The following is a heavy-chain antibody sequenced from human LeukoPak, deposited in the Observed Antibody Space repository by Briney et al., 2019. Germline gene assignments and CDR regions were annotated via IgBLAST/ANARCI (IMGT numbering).Heavy chain of an antibody. D-gene: IGHD1-1*01. Sequence: GGSLRLSCAASGFTFNGYSINWVRQAPGKGLEWVSSINRESTYIHDADSVKGRFAISRDNAKNLLYLQMSSLRVEDTAVYYCVREGYTHGHSLYYFDYWGQGALVTVSS. CDR3: VREGYTHGHSLYYFDY. CDR1: GFTFNGYS. V-gene: IGHV3-21*01. CDR2: INRESTYI. J-gene: IGHJ4*02.